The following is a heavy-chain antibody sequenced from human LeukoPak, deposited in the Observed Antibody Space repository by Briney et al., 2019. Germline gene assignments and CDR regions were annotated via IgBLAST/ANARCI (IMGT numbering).Heavy chain of an antibody. CDR2: ISAYNGNT. Sequence: ASVKVSCKASGYTFTSYGISWVRQAPGRGLEWMGWISAYNGNTNYAQKLQGRVTMTTDTSTSTAYMELRSLRSDDTAVYYCARVILWFGELYFFESYYGMDVWGQGTTVTVSS. CDR1: GYTFTSYG. CDR3: ARVILWFGELYFFESYYGMDV. V-gene: IGHV1-18*01. D-gene: IGHD3-10*01. J-gene: IGHJ6*02.